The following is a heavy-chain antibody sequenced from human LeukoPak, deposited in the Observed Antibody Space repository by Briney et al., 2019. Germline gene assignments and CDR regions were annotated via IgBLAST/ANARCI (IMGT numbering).Heavy chain of an antibody. CDR1: GFTFSRYA. D-gene: IGHD1-7*01. CDR2: TSYDGSDT. Sequence: GGSLRLSCVTSGFTFSRYAMHWVRQAPGKGLQWVTVTSYDGSDTYYADSVKGRFTLSRDSSTNTVYLQMDNLRTEDTAIYYCVREINWNYFFDSWGQGSLVTVSS. J-gene: IGHJ4*02. V-gene: IGHV3-30*03. CDR3: VREINWNYFFDS.